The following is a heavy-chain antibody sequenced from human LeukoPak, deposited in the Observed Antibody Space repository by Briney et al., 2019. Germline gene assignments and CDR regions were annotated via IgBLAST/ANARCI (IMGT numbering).Heavy chain of an antibody. D-gene: IGHD3-22*01. CDR1: GSTFSSYA. CDR2: LSGSGGNT. Sequence: QPGGSLRLSCAASGSTFSSYAMSWVRQAPGKGLEWVSTLSGSGGNTYYADSVKGRVTISRDNSKNTLYLQMNSLRAEDTAVYHCAKGSYYYDSADYFDYWGQGTLVTVSS. CDR3: AKGSYYYDSADYFDY. V-gene: IGHV3-23*01. J-gene: IGHJ4*02.